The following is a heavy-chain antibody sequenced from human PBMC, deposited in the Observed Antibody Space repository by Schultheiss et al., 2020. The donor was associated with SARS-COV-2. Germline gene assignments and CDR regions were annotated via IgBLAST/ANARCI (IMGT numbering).Heavy chain of an antibody. V-gene: IGHV3-43D*03. CDR1: GFTFSDYY. CDR2: ISWDGGST. J-gene: IGHJ3*02. D-gene: IGHD5-18*01. CDR3: AKGYSYGGYDAFDI. Sequence: GGSLRLSCAASGFTFSDYYMSWIRQAPGKGLEWVSLISWDGGSTYYADSVKGRFTISRDNSKNSLYLQMNSLRAEDTALYYCAKGYSYGGYDAFDIWGQGTMVTVSS.